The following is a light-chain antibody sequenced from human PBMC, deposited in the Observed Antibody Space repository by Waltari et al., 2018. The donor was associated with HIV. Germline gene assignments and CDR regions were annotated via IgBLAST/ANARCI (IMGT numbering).Light chain of an antibody. J-gene: IGKJ2*01. V-gene: IGKV1-39*01. CDR1: QSISSY. Sequence: DIQMTQSPSSMSASVGDRVTITCRASQSISSYLNWYQQKPGKAPKLLIYAASSLQSGVPPRFSGRGSGTDFTLTISSLQPEDFATYYCQQSYSTPRTFGQGTKVEI. CDR2: AAS. CDR3: QQSYSTPRT.